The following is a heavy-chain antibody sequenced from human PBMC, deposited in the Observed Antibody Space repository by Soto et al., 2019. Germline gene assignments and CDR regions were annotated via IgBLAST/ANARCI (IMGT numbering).Heavy chain of an antibody. D-gene: IGHD3-16*01. J-gene: IGHJ4*02. V-gene: IGHV1-18*01. Sequence: QVHLVQSGAEVKKPGASVKVSCKGSGYAFTTYGITWVRQAPGQGLEWMGWISAHNGNTNYAQKLQGRVTVTRDTSTSTAYMELKSLRSDVAAGYYCARGGDGDYWGQGALVTVSS. CDR3: ARGGDGDY. CDR1: GYAFTTYG. CDR2: ISAHNGNT.